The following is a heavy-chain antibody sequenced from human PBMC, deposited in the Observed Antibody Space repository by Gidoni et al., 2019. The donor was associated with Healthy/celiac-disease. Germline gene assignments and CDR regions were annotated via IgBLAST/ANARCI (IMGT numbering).Heavy chain of an antibody. CDR2: ISGSGGST. V-gene: IGHV3-23*01. CDR3: AKGYGGDYGDYGNWFDP. Sequence: EVQLLESGGGLVQPGGSLRLSCAASGFTFSSYAMSWVRQAPGKGLEGVSAISGSGGSTYYADSVKGRFTISRDNSKNTLYLQMNSLRAEDTAVYYCAKGYGGDYGDYGNWFDPWGQGTLVTVSS. J-gene: IGHJ5*02. D-gene: IGHD4-17*01. CDR1: GFTFSSYA.